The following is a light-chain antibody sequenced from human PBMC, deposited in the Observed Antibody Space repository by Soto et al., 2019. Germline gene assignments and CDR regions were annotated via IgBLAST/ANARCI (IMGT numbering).Light chain of an antibody. CDR1: SSDVGGYNY. CDR3: SSYTSSSTLDVV. J-gene: IGLJ2*01. CDR2: EVS. Sequence: QSVLTQPASVSGSPGQSITISCTGTSSDVGGYNYVSWYQQHPGKAPKLMIYEVSNRPSGVSNRFSGSKSGNMASLTISGLQAEDEADYYCSSYTSSSTLDVVFGGGTQLTVL. V-gene: IGLV2-14*01.